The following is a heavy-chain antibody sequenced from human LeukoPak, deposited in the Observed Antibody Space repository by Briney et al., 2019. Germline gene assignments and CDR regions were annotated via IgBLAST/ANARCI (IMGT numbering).Heavy chain of an antibody. Sequence: SETLSLNCAVYGGSFSGYYWSWIRQPSGKGLEWIGEINHSGSTNYNPSLKSRVTISVDTSKNQFSLKLSSVTAADTAVYYCARRDSWFDPWGQGTLVTVSS. CDR2: INHSGST. V-gene: IGHV4-34*01. J-gene: IGHJ5*02. CDR3: ARRDSWFDP. CDR1: GGSFSGYY. D-gene: IGHD3-22*01.